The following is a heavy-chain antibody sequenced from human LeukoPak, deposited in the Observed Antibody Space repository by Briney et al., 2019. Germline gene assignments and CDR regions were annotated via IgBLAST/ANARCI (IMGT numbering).Heavy chain of an antibody. CDR3: ARVVGATTWDY. D-gene: IGHD1-26*01. V-gene: IGHV1-18*01. Sequence: GASVKVSCKASGYTFRSYGISWVRQAPGQGLEWMGWISAYNGNTNYAQKFQGRVTMTRDTSTSTVYMELSSLRSEDTAVYYCARVVGATTWDYWGQGTLVTVSS. CDR1: GYTFRSYG. J-gene: IGHJ4*02. CDR2: ISAYNGNT.